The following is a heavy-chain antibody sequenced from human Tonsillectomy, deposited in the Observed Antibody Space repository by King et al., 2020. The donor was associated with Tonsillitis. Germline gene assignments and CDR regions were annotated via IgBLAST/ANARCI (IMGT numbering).Heavy chain of an antibody. CDR3: ATMEQQLVGSFDY. D-gene: IGHD6-13*01. V-gene: IGHV3-23*04. Sequence: EVQLVGSGGGLVQPGGSLRLSCAASGFTFSSYAMSWVRQAPGKGLEWVSVISGSGGATFYADSVRGRFTISRDNSKNTLYLQMNSLRAEDTAIYYCATMEQQLVGSFDYWGQGTQVTVSS. CDR2: ISGSGGAT. CDR1: GFTFSSYA. J-gene: IGHJ4*02.